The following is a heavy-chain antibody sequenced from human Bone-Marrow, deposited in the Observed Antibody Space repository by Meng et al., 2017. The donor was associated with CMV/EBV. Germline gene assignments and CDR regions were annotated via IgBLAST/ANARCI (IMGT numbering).Heavy chain of an antibody. Sequence: GESLKISCVGSGFTFTNAWMSWVRPAPGKGLEWVGRIKSKTAGGSTDYAAPVKGRFTISRDDSKNTLYLEMNSLKTEDTAVYYCTIVLYYDFWSGSRGDVWGQGTTVTVSS. V-gene: IGHV3-15*01. D-gene: IGHD3-3*01. J-gene: IGHJ6*02. CDR2: IKSKTAGGST. CDR3: TIVLYYDFWSGSRGDV. CDR1: GFTFTNAW.